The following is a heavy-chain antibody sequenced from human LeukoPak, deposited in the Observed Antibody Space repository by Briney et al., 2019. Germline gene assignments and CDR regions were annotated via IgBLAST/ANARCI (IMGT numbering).Heavy chain of an antibody. CDR3: AKGTWSYAGTFDY. J-gene: IGHJ4*02. V-gene: IGHV3-21*04. Sequence: PGGSLRLSCAASGFTFSSYSMNWVRQAPGKGLEWVSSISSSSSYIYYADSVKGRFTISRDNSKNTLYLQMNSLRAEDTAVYYCAKGTWSYAGTFDYWGQGTLVTVSS. CDR1: GFTFSSYS. D-gene: IGHD1-26*01. CDR2: ISSSSSYI.